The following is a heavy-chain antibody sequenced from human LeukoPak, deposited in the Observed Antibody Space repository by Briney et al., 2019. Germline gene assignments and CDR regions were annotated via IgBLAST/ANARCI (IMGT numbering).Heavy chain of an antibody. Sequence: SVKVSCKASGGTFSSYAISWVRQAPGQGLEWMGRIIPIFGTANYAQKFQGRVTITTDESTSTAYMELSSLRSEDTAVYYCARSRRDLGYCSSTSCYYYYYMDVWGKGTTVTVSS. J-gene: IGHJ6*03. CDR2: IIPIFGTA. CDR3: ARSRRDLGYCSSTSCYYYYYMDV. V-gene: IGHV1-69*05. CDR1: GGTFSSYA. D-gene: IGHD2-2*01.